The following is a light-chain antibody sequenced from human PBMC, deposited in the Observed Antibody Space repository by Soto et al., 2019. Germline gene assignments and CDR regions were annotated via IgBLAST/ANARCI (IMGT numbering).Light chain of an antibody. CDR3: QQRSNWPPLT. V-gene: IGKV3-11*02. Sequence: EIEVTQSPATLSLSPGERATLSCRTSQSVGSYLAWYQKKPGQAPRLLIYDASNRATGIPARFSGGGSGRDFTLTISSLEPEDCAVYYCQQRSNWPPLTFGGGNKVEI. CDR1: QSVGSY. J-gene: IGKJ4*01. CDR2: DAS.